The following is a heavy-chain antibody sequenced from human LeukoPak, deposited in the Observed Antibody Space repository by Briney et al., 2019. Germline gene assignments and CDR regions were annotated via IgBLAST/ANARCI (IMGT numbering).Heavy chain of an antibody. CDR2: LSGSGDST. D-gene: IGHD5-12*01. CDR1: GFTFSSYA. J-gene: IGHJ5*02. CDR3: AKQGGYDFGWFDP. Sequence: GGSLRLSCAASGFTFSSYAMSWVRQAPGKGLEWVSGLSGSGDSTYYADSVKGRFAISRDNSKNTLYLQMNSLRAEDTAVYYCAKQGGYDFGWFDPWGQGTLVTVSS. V-gene: IGHV3-23*01.